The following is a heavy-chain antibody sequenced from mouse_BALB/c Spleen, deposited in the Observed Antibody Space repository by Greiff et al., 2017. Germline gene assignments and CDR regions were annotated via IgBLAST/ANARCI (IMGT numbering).Heavy chain of an antibody. V-gene: IGHV5-9-4*01. J-gene: IGHJ4*01. Sequence: DVMLVESGGGLVKPGGSLKLSCAASGFTFSSYAMSWVRQSPEKRLEWVAEISSGGSYTYYPDTVTGRFTISRDNAKNTLYLEMSSLRSEDTAMYYCARDHYAMDYWGQGTSVTVSS. CDR1: GFTFSSYA. CDR3: ARDHYAMDY. CDR2: ISSGGSYT.